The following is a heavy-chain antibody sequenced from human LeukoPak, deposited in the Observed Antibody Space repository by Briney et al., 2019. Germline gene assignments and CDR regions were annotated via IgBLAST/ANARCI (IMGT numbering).Heavy chain of an antibody. J-gene: IGHJ4*02. Sequence: GASVKVSCKASGYTFTGYYMHWVRQAPGQGLEWMGWINPNSGGTNYAQKFQGRVTMTRDTSISTAYMELSRLRSDDTAVYYCAPTSYDSSGSYFDYWGQGTLVTVSS. V-gene: IGHV1-2*02. CDR2: INPNSGGT. CDR3: APTSYDSSGSYFDY. CDR1: GYTFTGYY. D-gene: IGHD3-22*01.